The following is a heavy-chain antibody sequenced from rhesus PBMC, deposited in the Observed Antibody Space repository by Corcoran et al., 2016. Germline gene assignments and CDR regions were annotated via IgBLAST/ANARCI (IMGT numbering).Heavy chain of an antibody. D-gene: IGHD5-24*01. CDR3: ARGGYQRVQLGYFDY. V-gene: IGHV4-127*01. J-gene: IGHJ4*01. CDR1: GSSISSGYG. CDR2: IYGGSGSN. Sequence: QVQLQESGPGLVKPSETLSLTCAVSGSSISSGYGWGWIRQPPGKGLEWIGQIYGGSGSNYYNPSLKSRVTVSKDTSKNQFSLKLSSVTAADTAVYDCARGGYQRVQLGYFDYWGQGVLVTVSS.